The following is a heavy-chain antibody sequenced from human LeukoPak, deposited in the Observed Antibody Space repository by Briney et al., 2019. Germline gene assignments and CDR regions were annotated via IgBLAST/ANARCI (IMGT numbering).Heavy chain of an antibody. Sequence: PGGSLRLSCAASGFTFSSYAMHWVRQAPGKGLEYVSAISSNGGSTYYANSVKGRFTISRDNSKNTLYLQMGSLRAEDMAVYYCARDAGGYWGQGTLVTVSS. V-gene: IGHV3-64*01. D-gene: IGHD3-16*01. CDR1: GFTFSSYA. J-gene: IGHJ4*02. CDR2: ISSNGGST. CDR3: ARDAGGY.